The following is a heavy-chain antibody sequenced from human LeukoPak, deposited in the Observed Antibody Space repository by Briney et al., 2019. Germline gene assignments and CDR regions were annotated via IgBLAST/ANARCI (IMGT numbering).Heavy chain of an antibody. J-gene: IGHJ4*02. Sequence: GGSLRLSCAASGFTYSSYAMSCVRQAPGKGLEWVSAISGSGGSTYYGDSVKGRFTISRDNSKNTLYLQMNSLRAEDTAVYYCAKDKGFTMIVVVSTGGFDYWGQGTLVTVSS. CDR3: AKDKGFTMIVVVSTGGFDY. CDR1: GFTYSSYA. D-gene: IGHD3-22*01. CDR2: ISGSGGST. V-gene: IGHV3-23*01.